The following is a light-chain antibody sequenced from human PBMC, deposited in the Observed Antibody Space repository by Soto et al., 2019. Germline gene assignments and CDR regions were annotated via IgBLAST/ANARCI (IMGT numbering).Light chain of an antibody. CDR2: LNSDGSH. J-gene: IGLJ1*01. CDR3: QTWGTGIHV. Sequence: QLVLTQWPSASASLGASVKLTCTLSSGHSSYAIAWHQQQPEKGPRYLMKLNSDGSHSKGDGIPDRFSGSSSGAERYLIISSLQSEDEADYYCQTWGTGIHVFGTGTKLTVL. CDR1: SGHSSYA. V-gene: IGLV4-69*01.